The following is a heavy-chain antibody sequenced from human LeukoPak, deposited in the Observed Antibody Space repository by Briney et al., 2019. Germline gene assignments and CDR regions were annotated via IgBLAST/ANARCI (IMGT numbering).Heavy chain of an antibody. CDR2: IYSGGST. V-gene: IGHV3-66*01. CDR1: GFTVSSNY. CDR3: ARDSRYCSSTSCYESFDY. J-gene: IGHJ4*02. D-gene: IGHD2-2*01. Sequence: PGGSLRLSCAASGFTVSSNYMSWVRQAPGKGLEWVSVIYSGGSTYYADSVKGRFTISRDNSKNTLYLQMNSLRAEDTAVYYCARDSRYCSSTSCYESFDYWGQGTLVTVSS.